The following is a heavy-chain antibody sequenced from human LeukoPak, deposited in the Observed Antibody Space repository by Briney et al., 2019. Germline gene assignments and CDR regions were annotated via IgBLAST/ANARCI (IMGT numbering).Heavy chain of an antibody. CDR1: GYSFINFW. CDR3: ARVGCSSPNCYPTMDV. D-gene: IGHD2-2*01. J-gene: IGHJ6*04. CDR2: IYPDDSDT. V-gene: IGHV5-51*01. Sequence: GESLKISCTASGYSFINFWIGWVRQLPGKGLECMGIIYPDDSDTRYSPSFQGQVTISADKSTSTAYLQWSRLKASDSAMYYCARVGCSSPNCYPTMDVWGKGTKVTISS.